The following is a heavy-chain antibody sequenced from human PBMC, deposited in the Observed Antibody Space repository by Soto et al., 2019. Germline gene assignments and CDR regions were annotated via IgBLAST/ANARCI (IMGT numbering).Heavy chain of an antibody. CDR3: ARTHSGSYYSVFNY. CDR1: NFSISSGYY. J-gene: IGHJ4*02. Sequence: SETLSLTCVVSNFSISSGYYRGWIRQSPGKGLEWIASIYRGGTTSYNPSLKSRVTISVDPSKNQFSLMLTAVTAADTAVYYCARTHSGSYYSVFNYWGRGSLVTVSS. D-gene: IGHD1-26*01. V-gene: IGHV4-38-2*01. CDR2: IYRGGTT.